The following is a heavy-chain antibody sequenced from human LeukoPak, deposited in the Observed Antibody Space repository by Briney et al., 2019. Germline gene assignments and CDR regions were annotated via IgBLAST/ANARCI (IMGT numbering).Heavy chain of an antibody. CDR1: GFTFNSYS. J-gene: IGHJ5*02. V-gene: IGHV3-21*01. D-gene: IGHD3-10*01. Sequence: GGSLRLSCAASGFTFNSYSMYWVRQAPGKGLEWVSSISSSSSYIYYADSVKGRFTISRDNAKNSLYLQMNSLRAEDTAVYYCARGLEEGFGELTYNWFDPWGQGTLVTVSS. CDR3: ARGLEEGFGELTYNWFDP. CDR2: ISSSSSYI.